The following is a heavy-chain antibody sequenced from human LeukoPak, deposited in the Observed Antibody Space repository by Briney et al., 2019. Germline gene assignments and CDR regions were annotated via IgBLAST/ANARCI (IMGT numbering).Heavy chain of an antibody. CDR1: GGSISSGGYY. Sequence: PSETLSLTCTVSGGSISSGGYYWSWIRQHPGKGLEWIGYIYYSGITNYNPSLKSRVTISIDTSKNQFSLKLSSVTAADTAAYYCARDLDYFDSWGQGTLVTVSS. CDR2: IYYSGIT. CDR3: ARDLDYFDS. J-gene: IGHJ4*02. D-gene: IGHD3-16*01. V-gene: IGHV4-61*08.